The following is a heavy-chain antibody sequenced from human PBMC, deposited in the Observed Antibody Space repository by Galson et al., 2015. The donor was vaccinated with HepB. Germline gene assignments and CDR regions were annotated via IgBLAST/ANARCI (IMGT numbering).Heavy chain of an antibody. D-gene: IGHD5-24*01. CDR2: ISGYNANA. J-gene: IGHJ4*02. Sequence: SVKVSCKASGYSFSSYGFSWVRQAPGQGLEWMGWISGYNANATYAQKFQGRVTMTTDTSTSTAYTELRSLRSDDPAVYYCARGGMATIGGPTFDYWGQGTLVTVSS. CDR3: ARGGMATIGGPTFDY. V-gene: IGHV1-18*01. CDR1: GYSFSSYG.